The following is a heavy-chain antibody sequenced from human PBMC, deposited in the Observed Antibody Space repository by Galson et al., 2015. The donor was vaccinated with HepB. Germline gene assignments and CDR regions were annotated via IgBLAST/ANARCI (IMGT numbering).Heavy chain of an antibody. Sequence: SETLSLTCTVSGGSISSYYWSWIRQPPGKGLEWIGYIYYSGSTNYNPSLKSRVTISVDTSKNQFSLKLSSVTAADTSVYYCARDMAFHGATAIYNWFDPWGQGTLVTVSS. CDR3: ARDMAFHGATAIYNWFDP. D-gene: IGHD2-21*02. V-gene: IGHV4-59*01. CDR1: GGSISSYY. J-gene: IGHJ5*02. CDR2: IYYSGST.